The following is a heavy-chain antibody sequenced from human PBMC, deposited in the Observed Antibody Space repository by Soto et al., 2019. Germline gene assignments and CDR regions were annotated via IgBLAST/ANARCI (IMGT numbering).Heavy chain of an antibody. CDR1: GGSVSSGSYY. D-gene: IGHD2-2*01. J-gene: IGHJ4*02. Sequence: QVQLQESGPGLVKPSETLSLTCTVSGGSVSSGSYYWSWIRQPPGKGLEWIVYIYYSGSTNYNPSLKSRVTISVDTAKNQFSLKLSSVTAADTAVYYCARGRTYCSSTSCYLAPYFDYWGQGTLVTVSS. V-gene: IGHV4-61*01. CDR3: ARGRTYCSSTSCYLAPYFDY. CDR2: IYYSGST.